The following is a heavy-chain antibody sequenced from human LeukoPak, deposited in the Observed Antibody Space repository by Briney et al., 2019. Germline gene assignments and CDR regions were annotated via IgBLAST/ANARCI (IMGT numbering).Heavy chain of an antibody. V-gene: IGHV4-4*07. J-gene: IGHJ4*02. CDR2: IYTSGST. CDR3: ARETRNSGSYFADY. CDR1: GVSISSYY. D-gene: IGHD1-26*01. Sequence: SETLSLTCTVSGVSISSYYWSWIRQPAGKGLEWIGRIYTSGSTNYNPSLKSRVTMSVDTSKNQFSLKLSSVTAADTAVYYCARETRNSGSYFADYWGQGTLVTVSS.